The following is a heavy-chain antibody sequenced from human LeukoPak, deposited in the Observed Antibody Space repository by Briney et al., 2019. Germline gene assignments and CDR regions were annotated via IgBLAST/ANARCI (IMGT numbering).Heavy chain of an antibody. CDR1: GFTFSSYT. CDR3: ARDKRVGASDY. V-gene: IGHV3-21*01. D-gene: IGHD1-26*01. J-gene: IGHJ4*02. CDR2: ISSSSSYI. Sequence: GGSLRLSCAASGFTFSSYTMNWVRQAPGKGLEWVSSISSSSSYIYYADSVKGRFTISRDNAKNSLYLQMNSLRAEDTAVYYCARDKRVGASDYWGQGTLVTVSS.